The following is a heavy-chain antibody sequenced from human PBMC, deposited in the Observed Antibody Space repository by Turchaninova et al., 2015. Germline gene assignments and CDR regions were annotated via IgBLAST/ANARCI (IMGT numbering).Heavy chain of an antibody. Sequence: QVQLQQWGAGLLKPSETLSLTCGVNDGSFSGYYWSWLRQPPGKGLDWIGGINRSGSTTYNPSLKSRVSISRDTYKNQVSLKLTSVTAADTAVYYCAKSDRNTVTTHYWGQGTLVTVSS. V-gene: IGHV4-34*01. CDR1: DGSFSGYY. CDR2: INRSGST. CDR3: AKSDRNTVTTHY. D-gene: IGHD4-17*01. J-gene: IGHJ4*02.